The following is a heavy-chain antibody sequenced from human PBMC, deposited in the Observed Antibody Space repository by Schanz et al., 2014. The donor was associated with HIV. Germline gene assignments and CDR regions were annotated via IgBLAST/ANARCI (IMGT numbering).Heavy chain of an antibody. V-gene: IGHV3-30*03. D-gene: IGHD5-18*01. J-gene: IGHJ6*02. CDR1: GFSFDTFG. CDR2: ISYDGRNK. Sequence: QVQLVESGGGVVQPGRSLRLSCAGSGFSFDTFGIHWVRQAPGKGLEWLAVISYDGRNKKFANSVKGRFTISRDNSKNTVYLQAKSLRPEDTAVYYCRGYRFYYGVDFWGQGTTVTVS. CDR3: RGYRFYYGVDF.